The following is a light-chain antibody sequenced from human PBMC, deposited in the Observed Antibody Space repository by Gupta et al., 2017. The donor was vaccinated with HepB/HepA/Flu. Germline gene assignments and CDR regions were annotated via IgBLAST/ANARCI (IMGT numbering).Light chain of an antibody. J-gene: IGKJ4*01. Sequence: EVVMTPSPATLSFSPGERATLSCRAGQSVNRNLAWYQQKLGQAPRLLIYGASTRATGIPARFSGSGSGTECTLTISSLQSEDFAVYYCQQENNWPITFGGGTKVEIK. CDR2: GAS. CDR1: QSVNRN. CDR3: QQENNWPIT. V-gene: IGKV3-15*01.